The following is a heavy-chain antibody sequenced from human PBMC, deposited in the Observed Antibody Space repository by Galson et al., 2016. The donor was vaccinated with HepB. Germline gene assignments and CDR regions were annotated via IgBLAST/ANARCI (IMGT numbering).Heavy chain of an antibody. V-gene: IGHV3-23*01. CDR1: GFSFSSYA. CDR3: GRDATSGGYSYVEY. D-gene: IGHD1-26*01. Sequence: SLRLSCAASGFSFSSYAMIWVRQSPGKGLEWVSSIWGSGGSTYNADSAKGRFTVSRDNSKNTLYLQINSVRAEDTAVYYCGRDATSGGYSYVEYWGQGTLVTVSS. CDR2: IWGSGGST. J-gene: IGHJ4*02.